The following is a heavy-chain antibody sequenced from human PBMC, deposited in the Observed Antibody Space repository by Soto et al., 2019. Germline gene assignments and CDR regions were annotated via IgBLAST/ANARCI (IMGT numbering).Heavy chain of an antibody. CDR1: GDSIGTTHSY. Sequence: PSETLSLTCTVSGDSIGTTHSYWAWIRQSPGKGLEWIGNIHYSGSTYYMPSLGSRVTLSVDTSKNQFSLRLTSVTAEDMAVYYCARHEGNGNVWPLDYWGQGILVTVSS. CDR2: IHYSGST. D-gene: IGHD2-8*01. CDR3: ARHEGNGNVWPLDY. V-gene: IGHV4-39*01. J-gene: IGHJ4*02.